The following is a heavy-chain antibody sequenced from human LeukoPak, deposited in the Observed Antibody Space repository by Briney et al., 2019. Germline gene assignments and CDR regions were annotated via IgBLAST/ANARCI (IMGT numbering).Heavy chain of an antibody. CDR1: GGSFSGYY. CDR2: INHSGST. D-gene: IGHD3-9*01. J-gene: IGHJ4*02. Sequence: SETLSLTCAVYGGSFSGYYWSWIRQPPGKGLEWIGEINHSGSTNYNPSLKSRVTISVDMSKNQFSLKLSSVTAADTAVYYCAREVFGILTGYYFDYWGQGTLVTVSS. CDR3: AREVFGILTGYYFDY. V-gene: IGHV4-34*01.